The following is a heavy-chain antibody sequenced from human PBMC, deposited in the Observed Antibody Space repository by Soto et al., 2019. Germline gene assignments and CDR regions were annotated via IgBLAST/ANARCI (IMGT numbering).Heavy chain of an antibody. CDR1: EVTFGHHG. J-gene: IGHJ6*03. CDR2: IKQDGSDK. CDR3: ARVVPPPHYYHYYMDV. V-gene: IGHV3-7*01. Sequence: VSHGVSRAAAEVTFGHHGVSCVLKEKGKGLEWVANIKQDGSDKYYVDSVKGRFTISRDNAKNSLYLQMNSLRAEDTAVYYCARVVPPPHYYHYYMDVWGKGTTVTVSS.